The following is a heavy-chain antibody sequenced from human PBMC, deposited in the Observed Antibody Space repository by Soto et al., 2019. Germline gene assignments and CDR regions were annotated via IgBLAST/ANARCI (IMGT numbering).Heavy chain of an antibody. CDR3: ARSPIAVAGTGWFDP. CDR2: TYYMSKWYN. CDR1: GDLVSSNNAA. J-gene: IGHJ5*02. D-gene: IGHD6-19*01. V-gene: IGHV6-1*01. Sequence: PSQTLSLTCAISGDLVSSNNAAWNSIRQSPSRGLEWLGRTYYMSKWYNDYAVSVKSRITIDPDTSKNQFSLQLNSVTPEDTAVYYCARSPIAVAGTGWFDPWGQGTLVTVSS.